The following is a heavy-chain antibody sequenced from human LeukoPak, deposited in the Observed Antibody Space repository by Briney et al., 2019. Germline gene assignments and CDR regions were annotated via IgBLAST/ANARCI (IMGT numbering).Heavy chain of an antibody. CDR3: RVATRRSYYYYYMDV. D-gene: IGHD5-12*01. J-gene: IGHJ6*03. CDR2: INYSGST. CDR1: GGSISNYY. V-gene: IGHV4-59*04. Sequence: SETLSLTCTVSGGSISNYYWSWIRQPPGKGLEWIANINYSGSTYYNPSLKSRVTISVDTSKNQFSLKLSSVTAADTAVYYCRVATRRSYYYYYMDVWGKGTTVTVSS.